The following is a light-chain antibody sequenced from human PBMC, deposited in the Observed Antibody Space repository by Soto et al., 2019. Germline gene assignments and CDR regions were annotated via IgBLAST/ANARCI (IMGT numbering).Light chain of an antibody. J-gene: IGKJ5*01. CDR1: QGISSY. Sequence: AIRMTQSQSSFSASTGDRVPITCRASQGISSYLAWYQQKPGKAPKLLIYAASTLQSGVPSRFSGSGSGTDFTLTISCLQSEDFATYYCQQYYSYPITFGQGTRLEIK. V-gene: IGKV1-8*01. CDR2: AAS. CDR3: QQYYSYPIT.